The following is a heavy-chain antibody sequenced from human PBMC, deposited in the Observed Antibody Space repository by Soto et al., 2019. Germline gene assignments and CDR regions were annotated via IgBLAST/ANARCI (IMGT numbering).Heavy chain of an antibody. V-gene: IGHV3-23*01. D-gene: IGHD7-27*01. CDR1: GFTFSSYA. J-gene: IGHJ6*02. CDR2: ISGSGGST. CDR3: ALDPPISLSLLGYDYYGMDL. Sequence: EVQLLESGGGLVQPGGSLRLSCAASGFTFSSYAMSWVRQAPGKGLELVSAISGSGGSTYYADSVKGRFTISRANTKNTLYLHMNSLRAEDTAVYYCALDPPISLSLLGYDYYGMDLWCQETTVIVS.